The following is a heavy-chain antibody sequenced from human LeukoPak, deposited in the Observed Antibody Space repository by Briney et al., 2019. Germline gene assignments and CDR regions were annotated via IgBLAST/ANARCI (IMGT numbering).Heavy chain of an antibody. CDR1: GGSFSGYY. Sequence: MPSETLSLTCAVYGGSFSGYYWSWIRQPPGKGLEWIGEINHSGSTNYNPSLKSRVTISVDTSKNQFSLKLSSVTAADTAVYYRARGIAARHYYYYYMDVWGKGTTVTVSS. J-gene: IGHJ6*03. CDR3: ARGIAARHYYYYYMDV. CDR2: INHSGST. V-gene: IGHV4-34*01. D-gene: IGHD6-6*01.